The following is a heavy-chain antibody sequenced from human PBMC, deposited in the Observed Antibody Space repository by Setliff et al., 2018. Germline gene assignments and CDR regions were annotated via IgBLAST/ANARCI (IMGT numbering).Heavy chain of an antibody. CDR1: GVSISSYY. D-gene: IGHD6-6*01. J-gene: IGHJ4*02. CDR2: INHSGST. Sequence: ASETLSLTCNVSGVSISSYYWSWIRQPAGKGLEWIGDINHSGSTNYSPSLKSRVTISVDTSKNQFSLKLSSVTAADTAVYYCARCSRIAGRAIDFWGQGTLVTVSS. V-gene: IGHV4-34*01. CDR3: ARCSRIAGRAIDF.